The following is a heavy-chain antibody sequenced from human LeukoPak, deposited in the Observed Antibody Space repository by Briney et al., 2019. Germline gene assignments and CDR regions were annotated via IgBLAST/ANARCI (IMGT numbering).Heavy chain of an antibody. J-gene: IGHJ4*02. D-gene: IGHD2-8*01. CDR3: VRRYCTSGLCYYDY. V-gene: IGHV3-64D*09. CDR1: GFTFSSYP. Sequence: GGSLRLSCSASGFTFSSYPMHWVRQGPGKRLDYISGITGNGASTYYADSVKGRFTISRYNSKNTLYLQMSSLRAEDTAVYHCVRRYCTSGLCYYDYWGQGALVTVSS. CDR2: ITGNGAST.